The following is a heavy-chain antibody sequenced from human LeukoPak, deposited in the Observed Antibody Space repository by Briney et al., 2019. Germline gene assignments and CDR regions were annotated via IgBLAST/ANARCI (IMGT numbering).Heavy chain of an antibody. Sequence: SETLSLTCIVSGGSIRSYYWNWIRQPAGKGLEWIGRIYSTGITNYNPSLKSRVTMSEDTSNNEFSLKLRSVTAADTAIYYCARDRDLNYWFDTWGQGTLVSVSS. CDR2: IYSTGIT. D-gene: IGHD1-7*01. V-gene: IGHV4-4*07. CDR3: ARDRDLNYWFDT. J-gene: IGHJ5*02. CDR1: GGSIRSYY.